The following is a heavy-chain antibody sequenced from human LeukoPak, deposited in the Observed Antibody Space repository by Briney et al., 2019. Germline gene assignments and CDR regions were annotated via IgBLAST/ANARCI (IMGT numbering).Heavy chain of an antibody. CDR2: ISSSSSYI. CDR1: GFTFSSYS. Sequence: GGSLRLSCAASGFTFSSYSMNWVRQAPGKGLEWASSISSSSSYIYYADSVKGRFTSSRDNAKNSLYLQMNSLRAEDTAVYYCASEGRRLKESYDSSGGSAFDIWGQGTMVTVSS. CDR3: ASEGRRLKESYDSSGGSAFDI. J-gene: IGHJ3*02. V-gene: IGHV3-21*01. D-gene: IGHD3-22*01.